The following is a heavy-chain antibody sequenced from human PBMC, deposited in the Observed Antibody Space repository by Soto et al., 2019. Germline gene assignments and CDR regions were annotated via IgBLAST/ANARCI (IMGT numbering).Heavy chain of an antibody. CDR2: IYYSGST. CDR3: ARDLGILSRSPAFDI. V-gene: IGHV4-31*03. CDR1: GGSINSGGYY. D-gene: IGHD2-15*01. Sequence: QVQLQVSGQGLVKPSQTLSLTCTVSGGSINSGGYYWSWIRQHPGKGLEWIGYIYYSGSTYYNPPLKSRVTISVDTSKNQFSLKLSSVTAADTAVYYCARDLGILSRSPAFDIWGQGTMVTVSS. J-gene: IGHJ3*02.